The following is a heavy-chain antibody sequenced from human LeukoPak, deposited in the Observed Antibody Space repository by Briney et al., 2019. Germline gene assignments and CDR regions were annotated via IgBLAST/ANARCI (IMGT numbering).Heavy chain of an antibody. CDR2: FDYSGST. CDR1: GASISSYY. CDR3: ARDRYGGSSLSYFDY. V-gene: IGHV4-59*12. D-gene: IGHD6-13*01. J-gene: IGHJ4*02. Sequence: PSETLSLTCSVSGASISSYYWSWIRQPPGKGLEWIGYFDYSGSTNYNPSLKSRVTISVDTSKNQISLKLSSVTAADTAVYYCARDRYGGSSLSYFDYWGQGTLVTVSS.